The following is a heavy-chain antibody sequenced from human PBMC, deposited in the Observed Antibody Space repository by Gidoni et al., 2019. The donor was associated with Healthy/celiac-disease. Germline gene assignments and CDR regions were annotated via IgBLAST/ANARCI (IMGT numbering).Heavy chain of an antibody. CDR3: TTAYYDSSGFDI. CDR2: IKSKTDGGTT. Sequence: EVQLVESGGGLVKHGGSLRLSCAASGVTVSNAWMSWVRQAPGKGLEWVGRIKSKTDGGTTDYAAPVKGRFTISRDDSKNTLYLQMNSLKTEDTAVYYCTTAYYDSSGFDIWGQGTMVTVSS. J-gene: IGHJ3*02. V-gene: IGHV3-15*01. CDR1: GVTVSNAW. D-gene: IGHD3-22*01.